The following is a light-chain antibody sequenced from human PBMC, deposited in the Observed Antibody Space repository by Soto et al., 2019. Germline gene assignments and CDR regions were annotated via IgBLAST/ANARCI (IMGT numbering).Light chain of an antibody. Sequence: QSVLTQPASVSRSPGQSITISCTGTSSDVGSYNLVSWYQQHPGKAPKLMIYEGSKRPSGVSNRFSGSKSGNTASLTISGLQAEDEADYYCCSYAGSSTLAFGGGTKLTVL. CDR2: EGS. CDR1: SSDVGSYNL. V-gene: IGLV2-23*01. CDR3: CSYAGSSTLA. J-gene: IGLJ2*01.